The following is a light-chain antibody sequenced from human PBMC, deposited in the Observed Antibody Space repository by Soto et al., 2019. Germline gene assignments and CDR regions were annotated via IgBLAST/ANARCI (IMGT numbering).Light chain of an antibody. CDR3: ISYTTSGTYV. CDR1: SSDIGAYNY. CDR2: DVN. Sequence: QSALAKPASVSGSPGQSIAISCTEASSDIGAYNYVSWHQQHPGKAPKLMIYDVNNRPSGVSDRFSGSKSGYTASLTISGLQAEDEAEYYCISYTTSGTYVFGTGTKVTVL. V-gene: IGLV2-14*03. J-gene: IGLJ1*01.